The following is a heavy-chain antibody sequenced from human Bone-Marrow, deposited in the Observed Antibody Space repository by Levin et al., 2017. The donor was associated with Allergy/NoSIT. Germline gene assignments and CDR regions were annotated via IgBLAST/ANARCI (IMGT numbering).Heavy chain of an antibody. Sequence: ASVKVSCKASGYTFTSYYMHWVRQAPGQGLEWMGIINPSGGSTSYAQKFQGRVTMTRDTSTSTVYMELSSLRSEDTAVYYCARDLRRWLQFGETDYWGQGTLVTVSS. V-gene: IGHV1-46*01. CDR3: ARDLRRWLQFGETDY. J-gene: IGHJ4*02. D-gene: IGHD5-24*01. CDR2: INPSGGST. CDR1: GYTFTSYY.